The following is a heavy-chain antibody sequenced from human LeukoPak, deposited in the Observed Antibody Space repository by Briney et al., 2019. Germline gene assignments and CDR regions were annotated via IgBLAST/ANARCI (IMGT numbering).Heavy chain of an antibody. CDR2: IYHSGSS. D-gene: IGHD1-26*01. Sequence: PSETLSLTCAVSGGSISSDGYCWSWIRQPPGKGLEWIGYIYHSGSSYYNPSLRSRVTISVDRSRNQFSLKLNSVTAADTAVYYCARDYGGGGSYFDYWGQGILVTVSS. CDR3: ARDYGGGGSYFDY. CDR1: GGSISSDGYC. J-gene: IGHJ4*02. V-gene: IGHV4-30-2*01.